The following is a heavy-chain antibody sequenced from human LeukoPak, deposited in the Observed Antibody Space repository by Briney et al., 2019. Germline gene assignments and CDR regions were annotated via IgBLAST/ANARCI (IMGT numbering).Heavy chain of an antibody. J-gene: IGHJ6*02. CDR2: INPSGGST. D-gene: IGHD4-23*01. CDR3: ARATPGLLYGMDV. V-gene: IGHV1-46*01. CDR1: GYTFTSYY. Sequence: ASVKVSCKASGYTFTSYYMHWVRQAPGQGLEWMGIINPSGGSTSYAQKFQGRVTMTRDTSTSTVYMELSSLRSKDTAVYYCARATPGLLYGMDVWGQGTTVTVSS.